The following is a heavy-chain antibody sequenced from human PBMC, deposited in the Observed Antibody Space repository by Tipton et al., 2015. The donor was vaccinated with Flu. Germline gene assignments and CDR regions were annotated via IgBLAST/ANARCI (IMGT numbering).Heavy chain of an antibody. CDR2: IWYDGSNK. Sequence: SLRLSCAASGFTFSSYGMHWVRQAPGKGLEWVAVIWYDGSNKHYADSVKGRFTISRDNSKNTLYLQMNSLRAEDTAVYYCARDKQQLPSDYWGQGTLVTVSS. J-gene: IGHJ4*02. CDR3: ARDKQQLPSDY. CDR1: GFTFSSYG. D-gene: IGHD6-13*01. V-gene: IGHV3-33*01.